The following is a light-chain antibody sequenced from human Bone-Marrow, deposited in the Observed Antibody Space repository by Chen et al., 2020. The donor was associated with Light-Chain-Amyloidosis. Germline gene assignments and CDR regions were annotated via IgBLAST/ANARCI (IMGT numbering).Light chain of an antibody. CDR1: SSDVGGDNH. J-gene: IGLJ1*01. V-gene: IGLV2-14*01. CDR3: SSYTITNTHV. Sequence: QSALTQPASVSGSPGQSIPISCTGTSSDVGGDNHVSWYQQHPDKAPKLMIYEVTNRPSWVPDRFSGSKSDNTASLTISGLQTEDEADYFCSSYTITNTHVFGSGTRVTVL. CDR2: EVT.